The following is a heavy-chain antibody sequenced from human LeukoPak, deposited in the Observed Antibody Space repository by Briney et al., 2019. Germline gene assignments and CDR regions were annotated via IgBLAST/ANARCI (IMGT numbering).Heavy chain of an antibody. CDR1: GGSFSGYY. J-gene: IGHJ6*03. CDR2: INHSGST. D-gene: IGHD6-19*01. CDR3: ARLGSVAVAGGYYYYYYMDV. V-gene: IGHV4-34*01. Sequence: SETLSLTCAVYGGSFSGYYWSWIRQPPGKGLEWIGEINHSGSTNYNPSLKGRVTISVDTSKNQFSLKLSSVTAADTAVYYCARLGSVAVAGGYYYYYYMDVWGKGTTVTISS.